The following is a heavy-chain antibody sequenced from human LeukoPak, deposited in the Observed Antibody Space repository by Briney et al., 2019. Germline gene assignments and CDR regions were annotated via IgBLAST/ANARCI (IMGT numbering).Heavy chain of an antibody. J-gene: IGHJ3*02. CDR1: GFTFSSYS. CDR3: ARDLKDGSGYNDAFDI. V-gene: IGHV3-21*01. Sequence: GGSLRLSCAASGFTFSSYSMNWVRQAPGKGLEWVSSISSSSSYIYYADSVKGRFTISRDNAKNSLYLQMNSLRAEDTAVYYCARDLKDGSGYNDAFDIWGQGTMVTVSS. CDR2: ISSSSSYI. D-gene: IGHD3-22*01.